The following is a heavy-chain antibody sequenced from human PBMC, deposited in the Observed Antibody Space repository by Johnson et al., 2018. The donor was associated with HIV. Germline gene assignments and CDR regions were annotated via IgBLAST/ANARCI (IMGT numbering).Heavy chain of an antibody. V-gene: IGHV3-53*01. J-gene: IGHJ3*02. CDR1: GFTVSSNY. D-gene: IGHD2-15*01. CDR2: IYSGGST. CDR3: ARDHLRRSHAFDI. Sequence: VKLVESGGGLVQPGGSLRLSCAASGFTVSSNYMSWVRQAPGKGLEWVSVIYSGGSTYYADSVKGRFTISRDNSKNTLYLQMNSLRAEDTAVYYCARDHLRRSHAFDIWGQGTMVTVSS.